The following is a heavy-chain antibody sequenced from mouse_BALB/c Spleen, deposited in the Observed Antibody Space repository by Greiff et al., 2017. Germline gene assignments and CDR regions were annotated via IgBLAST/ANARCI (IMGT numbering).Heavy chain of an antibody. CDR3: EKWGLPNDDAVDY. Sequence: EVQLQQSGAELVKPGASVKMSCKASGYTFTSYFMHWVKQKPGQGLEWIGYINPYNDSTKYNEKFKGQATLTSDNSSSTAYMEHSSLTSEDSAVYYCEKWGLPNDDAVDYWGQGTSVTVSS. V-gene: IGHV1-14*01. J-gene: IGHJ4*01. CDR2: INPYNDST. D-gene: IGHD2-4*01. CDR1: GYTFTSYF.